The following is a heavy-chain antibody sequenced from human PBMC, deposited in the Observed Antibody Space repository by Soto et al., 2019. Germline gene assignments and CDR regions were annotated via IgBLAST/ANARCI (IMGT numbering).Heavy chain of an antibody. J-gene: IGHJ6*02. CDR2: ISISSSYT. CDR1: GCTFSDYY. V-gene: IGHV3-11*06. D-gene: IGHD6-6*01. CDR3: ARGYSSSSSFYGMDV. Sequence: PGGSLRLSCAASGCTFSDYYMSWIRQAPGKGLEWVSYISISSSYTNYADSVKGRFTISRDNAKNSLSLQMNRMRAEETAVYYCARGYSSSSSFYGMDVWGQGPTVNVSS.